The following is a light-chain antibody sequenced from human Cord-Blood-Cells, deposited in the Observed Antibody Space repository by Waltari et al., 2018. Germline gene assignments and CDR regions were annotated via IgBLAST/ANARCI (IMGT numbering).Light chain of an antibody. CDR2: EVS. V-gene: IGLV2-8*01. CDR1: SRDVDGYNY. CDR3: STYAGSNNYV. Sequence: QSALPQPPLALGSPGQSVHISCTGTSRDVDGYNYISWYKQHPGKALKLMIYEVSTRPSAVPDLFSGSKSGNTASLTVSGLQAEDEADYYCSTYAGSNNYVFGTGTKVTVL. J-gene: IGLJ1*01.